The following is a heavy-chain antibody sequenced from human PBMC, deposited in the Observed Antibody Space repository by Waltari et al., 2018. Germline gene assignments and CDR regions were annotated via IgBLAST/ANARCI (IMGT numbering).Heavy chain of an antibody. V-gene: IGHV3-30*02. CDR1: GFTVSSYG. J-gene: IGHJ4*02. CDR2: IRYDGSNK. CDR3: AKSVWTTVSFYFDY. Sequence: QVQLVESGGGVVQPGGSLRLPCAASGFTVSSYGMHWVRQAPGKGLEWVAFIRYDGSNKYYADSVKCRFTISRDNSKNTLYLQMNSLRAEDTAVYYCAKSVWTTVSFYFDYWGQGTLVTVSS. D-gene: IGHD4-17*01.